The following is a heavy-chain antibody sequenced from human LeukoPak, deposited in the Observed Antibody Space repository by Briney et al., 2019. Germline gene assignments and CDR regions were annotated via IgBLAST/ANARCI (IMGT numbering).Heavy chain of an antibody. Sequence: GGSLTLSCAASGFAFSSYWMSWVRQAPGKGLEWVVTLKQEGSEKDYVDSVKGRFTISRDNAKNSLYLQVNSLRAEDTAVYYCAKLNSWHNPDYFDYWGQGTLVTVSS. CDR2: LKQEGSEK. D-gene: IGHD1-14*01. CDR1: GFAFSSYW. CDR3: AKLNSWHNPDYFDY. J-gene: IGHJ4*02. V-gene: IGHV3-7*05.